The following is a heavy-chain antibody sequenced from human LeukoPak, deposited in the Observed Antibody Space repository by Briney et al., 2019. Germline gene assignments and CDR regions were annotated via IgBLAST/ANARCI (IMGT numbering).Heavy chain of an antibody. CDR3: ARYSLVASGWHFDL. V-gene: IGHV4-61*01. CDR2: VSYSGSS. D-gene: IGHD5-12*01. CDR1: GGSVSSGSYY. Sequence: PSETLSLTCTSSGGSVSSGSYYWTWIRQPPGKGLEWIGYVSYSGSSNYNPSLKSRVTMSVDTSKNQFSLKLSSVTAADAAVYYCARYSLVASGWHFDLWGRGTLVTVSS. J-gene: IGHJ2*01.